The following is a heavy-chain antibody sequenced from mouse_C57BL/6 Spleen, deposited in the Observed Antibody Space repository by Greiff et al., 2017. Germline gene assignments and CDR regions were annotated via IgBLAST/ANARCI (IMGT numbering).Heavy chain of an antibody. Sequence: EVKLEESGPGLVKPSQSLSLTCSVTGYSITSGYYWNWIRQFPGNKLEWMGYISYDGSNNYNPSLKNRISITRDTSKNQFFLKLNSVTTEDTATYYCARYGAMDYWGQGTSVTVSS. CDR3: ARYGAMDY. CDR1: GYSITSGYY. CDR2: ISYDGSN. D-gene: IGHD1-1*01. J-gene: IGHJ4*01. V-gene: IGHV3-6*01.